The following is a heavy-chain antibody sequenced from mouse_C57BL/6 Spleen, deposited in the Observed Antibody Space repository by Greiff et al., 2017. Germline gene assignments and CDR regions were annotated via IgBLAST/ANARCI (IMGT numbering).Heavy chain of an antibody. Sequence: QVQLQQPGAELVRPGSSVKLSCKASGYTFTSYWMHWVKQRPIQGLEWIGNIDPSDSETHYNQKFKDKATLTVDKSSSTAYMQLSSLTSEDSAVYYCAREDYYGSWFAYWGQGNLVTVSA. V-gene: IGHV1-52*01. CDR3: AREDYYGSWFAY. CDR1: GYTFTSYW. CDR2: IDPSDSET. J-gene: IGHJ3*01. D-gene: IGHD1-1*01.